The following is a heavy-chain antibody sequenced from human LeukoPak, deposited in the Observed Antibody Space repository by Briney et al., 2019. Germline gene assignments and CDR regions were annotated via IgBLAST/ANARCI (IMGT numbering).Heavy chain of an antibody. V-gene: IGHV3-23*01. D-gene: IGHD3-22*01. CDR3: AKGASMIGETFDL. J-gene: IGHJ2*01. Sequence: GGSLRLSCAASGFTFSDYYMSWIRQAPGKGLEWVSAISGSGGSTYYADSVKGRFTISRDNSKNTLYLQMNSLRAEDTAVYYCAKGASMIGETFDLWGRGTLVTVSS. CDR2: ISGSGGST. CDR1: GFTFSDYY.